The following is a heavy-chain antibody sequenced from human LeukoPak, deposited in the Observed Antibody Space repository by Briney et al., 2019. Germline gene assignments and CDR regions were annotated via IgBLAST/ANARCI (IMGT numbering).Heavy chain of an antibody. J-gene: IGHJ4*02. CDR3: ARVLAVAGVDY. CDR2: IYHSGST. Sequence: PSETLSLTCVVSGYSISSGYYWGWIRQPPGKGLEWIGSIYHSGSTYYNPSLKSRVTISVDTSKNQFSLELSSVIAADTAVYYCARVLAVAGVDYWGQGTLVTVSS. D-gene: IGHD6-19*01. V-gene: IGHV4-38-2*01. CDR1: GYSISSGYY.